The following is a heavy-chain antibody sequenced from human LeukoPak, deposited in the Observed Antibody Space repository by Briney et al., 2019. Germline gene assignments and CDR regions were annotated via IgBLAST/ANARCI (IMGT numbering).Heavy chain of an antibody. J-gene: IGHJ6*03. Sequence: GGSLRLSCAASGFTFSSYGMHWVRQAPGKGLEWVANIKQDGSEKYYVDSVKGRFTISRDNAKNSLYLQMNSLRAEDTAVYYCARATDRWFGELYRRKNYYYYYYMDVWGKGTTVTVSS. CDR1: GFTFSSYG. CDR2: IKQDGSEK. D-gene: IGHD3-10*01. V-gene: IGHV3-7*01. CDR3: ARATDRWFGELYRRKNYYYYYYMDV.